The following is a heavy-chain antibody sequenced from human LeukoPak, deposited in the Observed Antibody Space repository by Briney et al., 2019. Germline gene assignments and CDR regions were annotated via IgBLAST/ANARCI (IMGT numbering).Heavy chain of an antibody. CDR1: GGTFSSYA. CDR3: ARDQGSIVGALFYYYYGMDV. CDR2: IIPIFGIA. Sequence: ASVKVSFKASGGTFSSYAISWVRQAPGQGLEWMGRIIPIFGIANYAQKFQGRVTITADKSTSTAYMELSSLRSEDTAVYYCARDQGSIVGALFYYYYGMDVWGQGTTVTVSS. D-gene: IGHD1-26*01. J-gene: IGHJ6*02. V-gene: IGHV1-69*04.